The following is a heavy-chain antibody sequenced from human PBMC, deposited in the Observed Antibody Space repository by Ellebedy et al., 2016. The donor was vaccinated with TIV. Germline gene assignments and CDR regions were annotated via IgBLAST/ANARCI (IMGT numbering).Heavy chain of an antibody. V-gene: IGHV3-15*01. CDR3: TTKRGFTYGSDF. D-gene: IGHD5-18*01. CDR1: GFTFSSYA. Sequence: GESLKISXAASGFTFSSYAMSWVRQAPGKGLEWVGLIKEKAHGGTTDYAAPVEGRFTISTDDSKNTLYLQMNSLKTEDTAVYYCTTKRGFTYGSDFWGQGTLVTVSS. CDR2: IKEKAHGGTT. J-gene: IGHJ4*02.